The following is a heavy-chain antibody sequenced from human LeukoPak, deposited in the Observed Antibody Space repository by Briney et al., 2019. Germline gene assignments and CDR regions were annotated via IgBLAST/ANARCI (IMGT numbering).Heavy chain of an antibody. Sequence: SETLSLTCTVSGGSISSYYWSWIRQPPGKGLEWIGYIYYSGSTNYNPSLKSRVTISVDTSKNQFFLKLSSVTAADTAVYYCARVKSKVYDFWSGYLFDPWGQGTLVTVSS. CDR2: IYYSGST. CDR3: ARVKSKVYDFWSGYLFDP. J-gene: IGHJ5*02. V-gene: IGHV4-59*01. D-gene: IGHD3-3*01. CDR1: GGSISSYY.